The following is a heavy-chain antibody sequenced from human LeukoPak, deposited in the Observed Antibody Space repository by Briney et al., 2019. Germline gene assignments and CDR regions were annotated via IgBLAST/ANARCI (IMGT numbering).Heavy chain of an antibody. D-gene: IGHD6-6*01. CDR1: GGSFSGYY. Sequence: SETLSLTCAVYGGSFSGYYWSWIRQPPGKGLEWIGEINHSGSTNYNPSLKSRVTISVDTSKNQFSLKLSSVTAADTAVYYCAREEYSSSPWVSYWGQGTLVTVPS. CDR2: INHSGST. V-gene: IGHV4-34*01. J-gene: IGHJ4*02. CDR3: AREEYSSSPWVSY.